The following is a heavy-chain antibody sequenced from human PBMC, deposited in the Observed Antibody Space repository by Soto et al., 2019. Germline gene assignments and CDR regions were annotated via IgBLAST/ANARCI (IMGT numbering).Heavy chain of an antibody. Sequence: QVQLVQSGAEVKKPGASVKVSCKASGYTFTSYAMHWVRQAPGQRLEWMGWINAGNGNTKYSQKFQGRVTITRDTSASTAYMELSSLRSEDTAVYYCARGPNYDFWSGYYTDGGIRAYWGQGTLVTVSS. J-gene: IGHJ4*02. D-gene: IGHD3-3*01. CDR2: INAGNGNT. CDR3: ARGPNYDFWSGYYTDGGIRAY. CDR1: GYTFTSYA. V-gene: IGHV1-3*01.